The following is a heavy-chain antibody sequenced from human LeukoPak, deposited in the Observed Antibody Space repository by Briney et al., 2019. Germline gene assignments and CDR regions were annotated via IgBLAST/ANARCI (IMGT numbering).Heavy chain of an antibody. J-gene: IGHJ6*04. CDR3: ASRIVVVPAAMLTGPDNYYYGMDV. Sequence: SVKVSCKASGGTFSSYTISWVRQAPGQGLEWMGRIIPILGTANYAQKFQGRVTITADKSTSTAYMELSSLRSEDTAVYYCASRIVVVPAAMLTGPDNYYYGMDVWGKGTTVTVSS. V-gene: IGHV1-69*08. CDR1: GGTFSSYT. CDR2: IIPILGTA. D-gene: IGHD2-2*01.